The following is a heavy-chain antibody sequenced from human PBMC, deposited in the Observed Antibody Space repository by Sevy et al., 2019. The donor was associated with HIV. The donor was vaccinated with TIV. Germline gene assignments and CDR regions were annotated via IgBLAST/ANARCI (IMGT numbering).Heavy chain of an antibody. Sequence: SETLSLTCTVSGGSISSYYWSWIRQPPGKGLEWIGYIYYSGSTNYNPSLKSRVTISVDTSKNQFSLKLSSVTAADTAGYYCARDRPYCSGGSCYPHYYGMDVWGQGTTVTVSS. CDR2: IYYSGST. J-gene: IGHJ6*02. V-gene: IGHV4-59*13. CDR1: GGSISSYY. D-gene: IGHD2-15*01. CDR3: ARDRPYCSGGSCYPHYYGMDV.